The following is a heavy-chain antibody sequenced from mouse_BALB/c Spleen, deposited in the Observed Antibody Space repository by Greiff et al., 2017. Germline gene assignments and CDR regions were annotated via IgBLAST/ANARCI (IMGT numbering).Heavy chain of an antibody. J-gene: IGHJ2*01. CDR1: GFTFSSYA. Sequence: EVKVVESGGGLVKPGGSLKLSCAASGFTFSSYAMSWVRQSPEKRLEWVAEISSGGSYTYYPDTVTGRFTISRDNAKNTLYLEMSSLRSEDTAMYYCARVYGSLDYWGQGTTLTVSS. CDR2: ISSGGSYT. D-gene: IGHD1-1*01. V-gene: IGHV5-9-4*01. CDR3: ARVYGSLDY.